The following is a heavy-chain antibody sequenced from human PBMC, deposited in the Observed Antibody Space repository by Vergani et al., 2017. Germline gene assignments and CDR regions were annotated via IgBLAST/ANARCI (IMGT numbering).Heavy chain of an antibody. CDR1: GDSISSGYY. D-gene: IGHD2-2*01. CDR2: IYHSGST. Sequence: QVQLQESGPGLVKPSETLSLICAVSGDSISSGYYWGWIRQPPGKGLEWIGSIYHSGSTYYNPSLKSRVTISVDTSKNQFSLKLSSVTAADTAVYYCARQYSGCSSTSCLSHWFDPWGQGTLVTVSS. J-gene: IGHJ5*02. V-gene: IGHV4-38-2*01. CDR3: ARQYSGCSSTSCLSHWFDP.